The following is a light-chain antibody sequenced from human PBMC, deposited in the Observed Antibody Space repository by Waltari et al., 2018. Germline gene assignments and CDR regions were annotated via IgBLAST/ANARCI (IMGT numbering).Light chain of an antibody. CDR2: EVS. CDR1: SNDVGGYGY. CDR3: SSHTSSVPHV. V-gene: IGLV2-14*01. J-gene: IGLJ1*01. Sequence: QSALTQPASVSGSPGQSIPISCTGPSNDVGGYGYVSWYQQYPGKAPKLIIYEVSYRPSGISTRFSGSKSGNTASLTISGLQAEDEADYYCSSHTSSVPHVFGTGTRVTVV.